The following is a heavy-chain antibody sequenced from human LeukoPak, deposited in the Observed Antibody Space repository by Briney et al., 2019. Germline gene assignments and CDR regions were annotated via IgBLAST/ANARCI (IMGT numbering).Heavy chain of an antibody. J-gene: IGHJ3*02. Sequence: GGSLRLSCAASGFTFSSYSMNWVRQAPGKGLEWASSISSSSSYIYYADSVKGRFTISRDNAKNSLYLQMNSLRAEDTAVYYCARSRSGYNDAFDIWGQGTMVTVSS. D-gene: IGHD3-3*01. CDR1: GFTFSSYS. CDR3: ARSRSGYNDAFDI. V-gene: IGHV3-21*01. CDR2: ISSSSSYI.